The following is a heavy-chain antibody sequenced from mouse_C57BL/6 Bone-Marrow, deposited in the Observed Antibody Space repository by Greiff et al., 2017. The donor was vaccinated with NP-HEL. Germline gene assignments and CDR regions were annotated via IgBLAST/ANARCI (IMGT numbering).Heavy chain of an antibody. V-gene: IGHV1-15*01. Sequence: QVQLQQSGAELVRPGASVTLSCKASGYTFTDYEMHWVKQTPVHGLEWIGAIDPETGGTAYNQKFKGKAILTADKSSSTADMELRSLTSEDSAVYYCTRYGTTAPWYFDYWGQGTTLTVSS. J-gene: IGHJ2*01. CDR3: TRYGTTAPWYFDY. CDR2: IDPETGGT. D-gene: IGHD1-2*01. CDR1: GYTFTDYE.